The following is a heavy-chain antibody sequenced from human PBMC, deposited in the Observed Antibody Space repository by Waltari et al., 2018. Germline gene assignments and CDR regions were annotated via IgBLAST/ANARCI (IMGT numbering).Heavy chain of an antibody. V-gene: IGHV4-39*07. J-gene: IGHJ3*01. CDR1: GGSVSAPNSY. D-gene: IGHD4-17*01. CDR2: VYYSGTT. Sequence: QVQLQASGPGLVKPSETLSLSCSVSGGSVSAPNSYWVWIRKPRGKGLEWIGHVYYSGTTYINPSLKSRVTISVDKPKNQFSLTLTSITAADTAIYYCARDGTSVTTSGYDVWGQGTVIAVS. CDR3: ARDGTSVTTSGYDV.